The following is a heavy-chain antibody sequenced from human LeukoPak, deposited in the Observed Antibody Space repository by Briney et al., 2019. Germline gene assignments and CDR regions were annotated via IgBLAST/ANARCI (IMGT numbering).Heavy chain of an antibody. D-gene: IGHD1-26*01. CDR2: ISSSSSYI. CDR3: AREVGGATTKWFDP. CDR1: GFTFSGYS. J-gene: IGHJ5*02. Sequence: GGSLRPSCAASGFTFSGYSMNWVRQAPGKGLEWVTSISSSSSYIYYADSVKGRFTISRDNAKNSLYLQMNSLRAEDTAVYYCAREVGGATTKWFDPWGQGTLVTVSS. V-gene: IGHV3-21*01.